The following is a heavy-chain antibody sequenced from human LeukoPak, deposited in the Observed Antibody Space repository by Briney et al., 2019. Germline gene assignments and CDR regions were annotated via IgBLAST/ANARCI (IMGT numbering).Heavy chain of an antibody. CDR1: GFTFSSYA. CDR3: AKDESSLEQDGYFDY. Sequence: GGSLRLSCAASGFTFSSYAMSWVRQAPGKGLEWVSAISGSGGSTYYADSVKGRFTISRGNSKNTLYLQMNSLRAEDTAVYYCAKDESSLEQDGYFDYWGQGTLVTVSS. V-gene: IGHV3-23*01. D-gene: IGHD1/OR15-1a*01. CDR2: ISGSGGST. J-gene: IGHJ4*02.